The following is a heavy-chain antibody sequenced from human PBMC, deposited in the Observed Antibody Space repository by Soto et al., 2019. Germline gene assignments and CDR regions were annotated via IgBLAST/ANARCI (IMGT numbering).Heavy chain of an antibody. D-gene: IGHD6-13*01. CDR2: INHSGST. J-gene: IGHJ6*02. V-gene: IGHV4-34*01. CDR3: ARDRGRGSWALLAAAWWDYGMDV. CDR1: GGAFSGYY. Sequence: QVQLQQWGAGLLKPSETLSLTCAVYGGAFSGYYWCWIRQPPGKGLEWNVEINHSGSTNYNPSLKIRVTVSVYTSNNHFSLQLSSVTAADTAVYYCARDRGRGSWALLAAAWWDYGMDVWGQGTTGTVSS.